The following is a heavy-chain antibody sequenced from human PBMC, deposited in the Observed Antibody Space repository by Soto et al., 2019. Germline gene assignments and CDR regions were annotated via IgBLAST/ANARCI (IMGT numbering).Heavy chain of an antibody. Sequence: SETLSLTCTVSGGSISSSSYYWGWIRQPPGKGLEWIGSIYYSGSTYYNPSLKSRVTISVDTSKNQFSLKLSSVTAADTAVYYCARQAPARANRLEWLFHYDFDYWGQGTLVTVSS. J-gene: IGHJ4*02. CDR1: GGSISSSSYY. D-gene: IGHD3-3*01. V-gene: IGHV4-39*01. CDR2: IYYSGST. CDR3: ARQAPARANRLEWLFHYDFDY.